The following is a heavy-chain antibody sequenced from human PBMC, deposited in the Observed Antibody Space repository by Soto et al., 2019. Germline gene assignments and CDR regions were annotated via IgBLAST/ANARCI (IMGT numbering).Heavy chain of an antibody. D-gene: IGHD3-10*01. CDR3: ERGLTMVRGLILDGFEM. CDR2: INAGNGNT. Sequence: QVQLVQSGAEVKKPGASVKVSCKTSGYTFTTYPMHWVRQAPGQRLEWMGWINAGNGNTKYSQKFQGRVTITRDTSSSTADTGLSSLRPEDTAGYYCERGLTMVRGLILDGFEMWGQGTMVTVSS. J-gene: IGHJ3*02. CDR1: GYTFTTYP. V-gene: IGHV1-3*01.